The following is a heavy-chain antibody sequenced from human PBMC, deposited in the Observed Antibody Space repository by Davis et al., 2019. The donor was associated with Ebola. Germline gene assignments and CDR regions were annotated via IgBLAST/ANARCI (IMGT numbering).Heavy chain of an antibody. CDR2: ISTSSTYI. V-gene: IGHV3-21*01. J-gene: IGHJ5*02. CDR1: GFTFGSYS. CDR3: ARGRNWFDP. Sequence: GGSLRLSCAASGFTFGSYSMSWVRQAPGKGLEWVSCISTSSTYIYYADSVKGRFTISRDNAKNSLYLQLNSLRAEDTAVYYCARGRNWFDPWGQGTLVTVSS.